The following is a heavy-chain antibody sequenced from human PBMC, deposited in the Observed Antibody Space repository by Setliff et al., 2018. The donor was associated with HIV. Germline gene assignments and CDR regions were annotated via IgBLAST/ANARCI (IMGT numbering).Heavy chain of an antibody. D-gene: IGHD3-22*01. Sequence: SETLSLTCTVSGGSINSSLYYWAWIRQPPGKGLEWIGNMYYSGSIFYKPSLKSRVTISVDTSKNQFSLKLSSVTAAGTAVYYCARATYYDSSGVFDYWGQGTLVTVSS. CDR1: GGSINSSLYY. CDR3: ARATYYDSSGVFDY. CDR2: MYYSGSI. J-gene: IGHJ4*02. V-gene: IGHV4-39*07.